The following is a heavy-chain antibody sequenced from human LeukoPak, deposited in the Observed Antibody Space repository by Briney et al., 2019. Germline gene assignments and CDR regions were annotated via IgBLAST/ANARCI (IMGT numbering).Heavy chain of an antibody. CDR2: IYYSGST. CDR1: GGSISSSSYY. Sequence: KPSETLSLTCTVSGGSISSSSYYWGWIRQPPGKGLEWIGSIYYSGSTYYNPSLKSRVTISVDTSKNQFSLKLSSVTAADTAVYYCARHLQYYYDSSGYYYYFDYWGQGTLVTVSS. CDR3: ARHLQYYYDSSGYYYYFDY. J-gene: IGHJ4*02. D-gene: IGHD3-22*01. V-gene: IGHV4-39*01.